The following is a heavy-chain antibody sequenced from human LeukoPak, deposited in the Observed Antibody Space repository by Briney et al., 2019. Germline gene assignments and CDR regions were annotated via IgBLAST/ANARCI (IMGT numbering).Heavy chain of an antibody. J-gene: IGHJ4*02. D-gene: IGHD3-16*02. CDR3: ARVSRWGDLLLYRNFDY. V-gene: IGHV3-7*01. CDR2: IKEDGSER. Sequence: GGSLRLSCAASGFSFSSYWMSWVRQAPGKGLEWVANIKEDGSERNYVDSVKGRFTISRDNAKNSLYLQMNSLRAEDTAVYYCARVSRWGDLLLYRNFDYWGQGTLVTVSS. CDR1: GFSFSSYW.